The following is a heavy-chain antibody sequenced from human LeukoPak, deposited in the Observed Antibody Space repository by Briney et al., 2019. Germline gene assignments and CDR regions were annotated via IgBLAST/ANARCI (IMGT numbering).Heavy chain of an antibody. CDR1: GFSLTGYN. V-gene: IGHV3-21*01. CDR3: ARGTFARGFDY. CDR2: ISTSSKYI. J-gene: IGHJ4*02. Sequence: KAGGSLRLSCAASGFSLTGYNMNWVRQAPRKGLEWVSSISTSSKYIYYADSVKGRFTISRDNAKTSLYLQMNSLTAEDTAVYYCARGTFARGFDYWGQGTLVTVSS.